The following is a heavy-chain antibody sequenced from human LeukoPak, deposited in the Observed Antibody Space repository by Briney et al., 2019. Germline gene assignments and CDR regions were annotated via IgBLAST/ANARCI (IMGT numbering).Heavy chain of an antibody. Sequence: SETLSLTCAVSGGSISSSNWWSWVRQPPGKGLEWIGEIYHSGSTNYNPSLESRVTISVDTSKNQFSLKLSSVTVADTAVYYCARGRGCSSTSCYYYYYMDVWGKGTTVTVSS. CDR2: IYHSGST. D-gene: IGHD2-2*01. V-gene: IGHV4-4*02. CDR3: ARGRGCSSTSCYYYYYMDV. CDR1: GGSISSSNW. J-gene: IGHJ6*03.